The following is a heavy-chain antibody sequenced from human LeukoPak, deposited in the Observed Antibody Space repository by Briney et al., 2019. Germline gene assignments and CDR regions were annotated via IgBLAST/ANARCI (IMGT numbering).Heavy chain of an antibody. CDR2: IRYDGSNK. Sequence: GGSLRLSCAASGFTFSSYGMHWVRQAPGKGLEWVAFIRYDGSNKYYADSVKGRFTISRDNSKNTLYLQMNSLRAEDTAVYYCAKDRITIFPTFDPWGQGTLVTVSS. CDR3: AKDRITIFPTFDP. J-gene: IGHJ5*02. CDR1: GFTFSSYG. D-gene: IGHD3-9*01. V-gene: IGHV3-30*02.